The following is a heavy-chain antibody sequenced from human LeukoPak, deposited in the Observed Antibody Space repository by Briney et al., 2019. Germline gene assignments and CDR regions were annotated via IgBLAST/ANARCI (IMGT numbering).Heavy chain of an antibody. CDR1: GFTFSGYA. D-gene: IGHD2/OR15-2a*01. Sequence: AGGSLRLSCAASGFTFSGYAMSWVRQAPGKGLEWVSAISGSGTTTHYADSVKGRFTTSRDNSKNTLFLQMNSLRAEDTAVYYCAKEPRWEIVHSFDIWGQGTMVTVSS. CDR2: ISGSGTTT. J-gene: IGHJ3*02. V-gene: IGHV3-23*01. CDR3: AKEPRWEIVHSFDI.